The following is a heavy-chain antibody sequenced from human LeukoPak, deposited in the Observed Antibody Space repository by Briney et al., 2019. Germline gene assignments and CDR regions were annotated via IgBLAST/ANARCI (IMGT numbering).Heavy chain of an antibody. CDR2: ISTGSSPI. CDR3: ARDTGYTTGWFDY. Sequence: GGSLRLSCAASGFTFSSYAMSWVRQSPGKGLEWVSYISTGSSPIFYADSVKGRFTISRDNAKNSLYLQMNSLRAEDTAVYYCARDTGYTTGWFDYWGQGTLVSVSS. CDR1: GFTFSSYA. J-gene: IGHJ5*01. V-gene: IGHV3-48*01. D-gene: IGHD2/OR15-2a*01.